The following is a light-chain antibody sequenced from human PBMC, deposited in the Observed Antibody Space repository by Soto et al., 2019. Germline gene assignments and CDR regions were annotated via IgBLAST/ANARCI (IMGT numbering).Light chain of an antibody. CDR3: QQSYSTPQT. J-gene: IGKJ1*01. V-gene: IGKV1-39*01. Sequence: DSQITESPYSLSASGRRIVTKTCRASQSISSYLNWYQQKPGKAPKLLIYGASTLQGGVPSRFSGSGSGTDFTLTISSLQPEDFATYYCQQSYSTPQTFGQGTKVDIK. CDR1: QSISSY. CDR2: GAS.